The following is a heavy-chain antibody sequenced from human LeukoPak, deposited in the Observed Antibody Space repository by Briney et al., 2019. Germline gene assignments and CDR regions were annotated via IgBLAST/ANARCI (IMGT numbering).Heavy chain of an antibody. Sequence: GSSVKVSCKASGGTFSSYAISWVRQAPGQGLEWMGGIIPISGTANYAQKFQGRVTITTDESTSTAYMELSSLRSEDTAVYYCARDPRDYCDSSGYLPHWFDPWGQGTLVTVSS. CDR2: IIPISGTA. V-gene: IGHV1-69*05. D-gene: IGHD3-22*01. CDR1: GGTFSSYA. J-gene: IGHJ5*02. CDR3: ARDPRDYCDSSGYLPHWFDP.